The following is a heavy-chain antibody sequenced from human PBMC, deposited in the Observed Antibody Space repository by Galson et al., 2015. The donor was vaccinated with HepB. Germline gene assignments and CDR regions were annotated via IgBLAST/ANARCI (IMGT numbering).Heavy chain of an antibody. V-gene: IGHV1-69*13. D-gene: IGHD5-12*01. CDR2: IIPIFGTA. CDR3: AREGGGYDTYYYYYMDV. CDR1: GGTFSSYA. J-gene: IGHJ6*03. Sequence: SVKVSCKASGGTFSSYAISWVRQAPGQGLEWMGGIIPIFGTANYAQKFQGRVTITADESTSTAYMELSSLRSEDTAVYYCAREGGGYDTYYYYYMDVWGKGTTVTVSS.